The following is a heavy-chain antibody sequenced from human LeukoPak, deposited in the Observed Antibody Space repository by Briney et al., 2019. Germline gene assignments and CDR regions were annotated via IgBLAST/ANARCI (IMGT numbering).Heavy chain of an antibody. J-gene: IGHJ6*03. CDR2: IYYSGST. V-gene: IGHV4-39*07. Sequence: DPSETLSLTCTVSGGSISSSSYYWGWIRQPPGKGLEWIGSIYYSGSTYYNPSLKSRVTISVDTSKNQFSLKLSSVTAADTAVYYCARLRGGNMDVWGKGTTVTVSS. CDR1: GGSISSSSYY. CDR3: ARLRGGNMDV.